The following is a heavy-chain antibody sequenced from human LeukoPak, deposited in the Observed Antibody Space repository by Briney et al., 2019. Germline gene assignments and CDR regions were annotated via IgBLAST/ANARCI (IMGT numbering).Heavy chain of an antibody. D-gene: IGHD5-12*01. V-gene: IGHV4-59*12. CDR3: ARKQPKSGYFFHYYYYYYMDV. Sequence: SETLSLTCTVSGGSISSYYWSWIRQPPGKGLEWIGYIYYSGSTNYNPSLKSRVTISVDTSKNQFSLKLSSVTAADTAVYYCARKQPKSGYFFHYYYYYYMDVWGKGTTVTVSS. CDR2: IYYSGST. J-gene: IGHJ6*03. CDR1: GGSISSYY.